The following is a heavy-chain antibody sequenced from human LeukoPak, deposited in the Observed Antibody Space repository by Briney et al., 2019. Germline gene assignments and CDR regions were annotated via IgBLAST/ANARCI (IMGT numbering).Heavy chain of an antibody. V-gene: IGHV4-4*07. D-gene: IGHD2-21*01. Sequence: SETLSLTCTVSGGSISSYYWSWIRQPAGKGLEWIGRIYTSGSTNYNPSLKRRVTMSVDTSKKQFSLKLSSVTAADTAVYYCASNCGTPTGDSFDPWGQGTLVTVSS. CDR1: GGSISSYY. CDR3: ASNCGTPTGDSFDP. CDR2: IYTSGST. J-gene: IGHJ5*02.